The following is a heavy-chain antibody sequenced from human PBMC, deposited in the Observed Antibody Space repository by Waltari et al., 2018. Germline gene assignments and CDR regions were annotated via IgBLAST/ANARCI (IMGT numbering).Heavy chain of an antibody. Sequence: QVQLVQSGAEVKKPGASVKVSCKASGYTFTSYDNNWVRQATGKGLEWMGWMNPNSGNTGYAQKFQGRVTMTRNTSISTAYMELSSLRSEDTAVYYCARLRNYRRQWLPLDYWGQGTLVTVSS. CDR3: ARLRNYRRQWLPLDY. J-gene: IGHJ4*02. CDR2: MNPNSGNT. V-gene: IGHV1-8*01. D-gene: IGHD6-19*01. CDR1: GYTFTSYD.